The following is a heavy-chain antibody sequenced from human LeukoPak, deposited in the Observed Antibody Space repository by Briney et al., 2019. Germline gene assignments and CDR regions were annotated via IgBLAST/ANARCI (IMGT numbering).Heavy chain of an antibody. V-gene: IGHV1-24*01. CDR2: FDPEDGET. CDR1: GYTLTELS. CDR3: ATEGGRLRFLEWLFKSRHAFDI. D-gene: IGHD3-3*01. J-gene: IGHJ3*02. Sequence: ASVSVSCKVSGYTLTELSMHWVRQAPGKGLEWMGGFDPEDGETIYAQKFQGRLTMTEDTSTDTAYMELSSLSSEDTAVYYCATEGGRLRFLEWLFKSRHAFDIWGQGTMDTVSS.